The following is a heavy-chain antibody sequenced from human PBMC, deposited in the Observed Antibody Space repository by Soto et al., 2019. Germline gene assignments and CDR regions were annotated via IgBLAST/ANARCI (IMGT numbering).Heavy chain of an antibody. CDR3: ASQVDYTTGFDY. CDR1: GSSISNSDYF. Sequence: LQLQESGPGLVKPSDTLSLTCTVSGSSISNSDYFWAWMRQPPGKGLEWVGTISQTGTPRDNPSLKRLFPIPATTSKNQLTLPLSSVPAGDSAVFYCASQVDYTTGFDYWARGTLVALP. J-gene: IGHJ4*02. CDR2: ISQTGTP. D-gene: IGHD1-1*01. V-gene: IGHV4-39*01.